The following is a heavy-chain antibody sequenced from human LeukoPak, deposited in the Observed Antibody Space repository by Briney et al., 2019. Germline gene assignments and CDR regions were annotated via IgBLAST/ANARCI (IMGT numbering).Heavy chain of an antibody. CDR1: GFTFSSYA. V-gene: IGHV3-30*14. J-gene: IGHJ4*02. CDR2: ISYDGSNK. Sequence: PGRSLRLSCAASGFTFSSYAMHWVRQAPGKGLEWVAVISYDGSNKYYADSVKGRFTISRDNSKNTLYLQMNSLRAEDTAVYYCARGMSDSPDFDYWGQGTLVTVSS. CDR3: ARGMSDSPDFDY. D-gene: IGHD2-15*01.